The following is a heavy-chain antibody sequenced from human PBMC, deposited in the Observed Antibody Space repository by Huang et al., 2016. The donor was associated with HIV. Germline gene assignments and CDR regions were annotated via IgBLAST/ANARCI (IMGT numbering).Heavy chain of an antibody. CDR2: INSDGTDR. D-gene: IGHD3-9*01. V-gene: IGHV3-74*01. J-gene: IGHJ5*02. CDR3: AVGGRTASYFHFDP. Sequence: EVRFQESGGGQVQPGGSLKLSCVASGFTFLDFWLHWARQVPGEGGGWGARINSDGTDRDYADSVRGRFVGSRNNARDILSLEMSSLRPEDTGVYFCAVGGRTASYFHFDPRGQGIPVIV. CDR1: GFTFLDFW.